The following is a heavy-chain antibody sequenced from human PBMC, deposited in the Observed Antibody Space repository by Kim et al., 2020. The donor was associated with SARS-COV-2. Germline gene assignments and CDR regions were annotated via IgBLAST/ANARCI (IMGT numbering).Heavy chain of an antibody. J-gene: IGHJ4*02. V-gene: IGHV4-34*01. CDR1: GGSFSAFF. D-gene: IGHD4-17*01. CDR2: INHSGST. Sequence: SETLSLTCAVSGGSFSAFFWSWIRQSPVKGLEWIGEINHSGSTNYNPSLKSRVTISVDTSKNQFSLNLNSVTAADTAVYYCAKVTTMNYPSDYWGQGTLVTVSS. CDR3: AKVTTMNYPSDY.